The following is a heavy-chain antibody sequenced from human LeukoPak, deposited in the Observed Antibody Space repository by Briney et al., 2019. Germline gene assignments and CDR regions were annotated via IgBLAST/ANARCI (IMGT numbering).Heavy chain of an antibody. CDR2: IYYSGST. D-gene: IGHD3-16*01. CDR3: ARGWARYYYYGMDV. V-gene: IGHV4-59*01. Sequence: SETLSLTCTVSGDSISSYYWSWIRQPPGKGLKWIGYIYYSGSTNYNPSLKSRVTISVDTSKNQFSLKLSSVTAADTAVYYCARGWARYYYYGMDVWGQGTTVTVSS. CDR1: GDSISSYY. J-gene: IGHJ6*02.